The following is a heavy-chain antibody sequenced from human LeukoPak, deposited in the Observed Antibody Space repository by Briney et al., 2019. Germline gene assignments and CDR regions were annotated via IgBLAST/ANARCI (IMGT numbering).Heavy chain of an antibody. D-gene: IGHD5-12*01. J-gene: IGHJ4*02. CDR2: INHSGST. CDR3: AREEEWLRLLFDY. V-gene: IGHV4-34*01. CDR1: GGSFSGYY. Sequence: RTSETLSLTCAVYGGSFSGYYWSWIRQPPGKGLEWIGEINHSGSTNYNPSLKSRVTISVDTSKNQFSLKLSSVTAADTAVYYCAREEEWLRLLFDYWGQGTLVTVSS.